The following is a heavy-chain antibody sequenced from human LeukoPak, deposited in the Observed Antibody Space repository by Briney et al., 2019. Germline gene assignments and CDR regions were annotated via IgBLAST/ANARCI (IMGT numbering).Heavy chain of an antibody. V-gene: IGHV3-23*01. CDR3: AKCMSGSGVCLNFDS. CDR1: GFTFITYA. D-gene: IGHD2-21*02. CDR2: ISGTDSGT. J-gene: IGHJ4*02. Sequence: GGSLRLSCEASGFTFITYAMSWVRPAPGKGQQWVSGISGTDSGTYYTDSVKGRFTISRDNSKNTVYLQIDSLRATDTAVYYCAKCMSGSGVCLNFDSWGQGILVTVSS.